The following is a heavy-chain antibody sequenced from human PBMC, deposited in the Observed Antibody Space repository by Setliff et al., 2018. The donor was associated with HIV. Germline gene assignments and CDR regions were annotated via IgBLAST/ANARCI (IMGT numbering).Heavy chain of an antibody. CDR3: AREASRSNGYSYDL. CDR2: ISGSGGYS. J-gene: IGHJ2*01. D-gene: IGHD3-16*01. CDR1: GFTFSSYA. V-gene: IGHV3-23*01. Sequence: PGGSLRLSCATSGFTFSSYAMSWVRQAPGKGLEWVSGISGSGGYSYYADSVQGRFTISSDNSKNMLYLQMNSLRAEDTAVYYCAREASRSNGYSYDLWGRGTLVTVSS.